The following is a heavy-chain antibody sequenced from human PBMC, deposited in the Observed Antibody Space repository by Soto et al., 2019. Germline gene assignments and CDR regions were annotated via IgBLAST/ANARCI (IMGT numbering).Heavy chain of an antibody. CDR3: SHRRFGLLSPWDLGVFDS. V-gene: IGHV2-5*02. CDR2: IYWDDDK. Sequence: QITLKESGPMLVNPTQTLTLTCTFSGFSLSTNGVGVCWIRQIRQPPGEALEWLALIYWDDDKRYSPSLRSRLASTKDTSKIQVVLTMTNLDTVDTATYYCSHRRFGLLSPWDLGVFDSWGQGTLVTVSS. D-gene: IGHD3-16*01. CDR1: GFSLSTNGVG. J-gene: IGHJ4*02.